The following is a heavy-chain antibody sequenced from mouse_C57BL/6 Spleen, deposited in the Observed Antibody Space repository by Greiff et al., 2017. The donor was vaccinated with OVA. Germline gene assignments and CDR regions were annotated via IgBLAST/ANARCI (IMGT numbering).Heavy chain of an antibody. D-gene: IGHD1-1*02. CDR3: ARVGNWYFDV. J-gene: IGHJ1*03. CDR2: IYPRSGNT. CDR1: GYTFTSYG. V-gene: IGHV1-81*01. Sequence: VQLQQPGAELARPGASVKLSCKASGYTFTSYGISWVKQRTGQGLEWIGEIYPRSGNTYYNEKFKGKATLTADKSSSTAYMELRSLTSEDSAVYFCARVGNWYFDVWGTGTTVTVSS.